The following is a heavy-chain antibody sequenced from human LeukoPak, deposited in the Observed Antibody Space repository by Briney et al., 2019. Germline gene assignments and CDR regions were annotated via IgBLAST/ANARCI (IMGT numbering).Heavy chain of an antibody. Sequence: PSETLSLTCTVSGGSISSSSYYWGWIRQPPGKGLEWIGSIYYSGSTNYNPSLKSRVTISVDTSKNQFSLKLSSVTAADTAVYYCARHSPVPPVAAAGTDPVGPGAADYWGQGTLVTVSS. D-gene: IGHD6-13*01. J-gene: IGHJ4*02. CDR3: ARHSPVPPVAAAGTDPVGPGAADY. V-gene: IGHV4-39*01. CDR2: IYYSGST. CDR1: GGSISSSSYY.